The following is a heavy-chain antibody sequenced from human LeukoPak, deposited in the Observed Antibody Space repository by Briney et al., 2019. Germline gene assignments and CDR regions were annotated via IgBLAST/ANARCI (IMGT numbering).Heavy chain of an antibody. D-gene: IGHD2-2*02. CDR2: ISTTGSSI. CDR1: GFTFSSYE. CDR3: ARDPIYTFDGPEYFQH. Sequence: GGSLRLSCAASGFTFSSYEMNWVRQAPGKGLEWVSYISTTGSSIYYADSVKGRFTISRDNVKNLLYLQMNSLRAEDTAVYYCARDPIYTFDGPEYFQHWGQGTLVTVSS. V-gene: IGHV3-48*03. J-gene: IGHJ1*01.